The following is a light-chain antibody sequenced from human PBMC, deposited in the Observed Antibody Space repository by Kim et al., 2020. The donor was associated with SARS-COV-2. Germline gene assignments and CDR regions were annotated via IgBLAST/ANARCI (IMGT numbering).Light chain of an antibody. J-gene: IGLJ2*01. CDR2: GRN. CDR1: RIRIDY. Sequence: VGLRQTVRITGQGDRIRIDYASWDQQKPKQAPVLFIYGRNHRPTVVPDRFSGSTSGNTSSLTIGGAQAEDEAYFNCQARDSGGNVVFGRGTKVTVL. CDR3: QARDSGGNVV. V-gene: IGLV3-19*01.